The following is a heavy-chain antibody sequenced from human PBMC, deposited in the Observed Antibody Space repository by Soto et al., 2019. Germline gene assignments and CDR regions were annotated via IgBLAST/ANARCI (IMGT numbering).Heavy chain of an antibody. D-gene: IGHD2-15*01. J-gene: IGHJ6*02. Sequence: QLQLQESGSGLVKPSQTLSLTCAVSGGSISTAGYSWSWIRQPPGKALEWIGYIFHNAKTQYNPSRNSRVTISVDRSKNQFSLKINSVTAADTAVYFCARVDIIVAGYARDVWGQGTTVTVSS. V-gene: IGHV4-30-2*01. CDR2: IFHNAKT. CDR3: ARVDIIVAGYARDV. CDR1: GGSISTAGYS.